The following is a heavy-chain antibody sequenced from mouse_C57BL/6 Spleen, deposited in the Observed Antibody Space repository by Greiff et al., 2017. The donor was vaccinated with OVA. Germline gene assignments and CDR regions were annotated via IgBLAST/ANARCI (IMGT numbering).Heavy chain of an antibody. CDR2: SSDGGSYN. Sequence: EVHLVESGGGLVKPGGSLKLSCAASGFTFSSYAMSWVRQTQEKRLEWVATSSDGGSYNYDQDNGKGRCTNTRDNAKNNLYLQMSQLKSEGYAMYYCARDYSSTYFDYWGQGTTLTVSS. D-gene: IGHD1-1*01. CDR3: ARDYSSTYFDY. CDR1: GFTFSSYA. J-gene: IGHJ2*01. V-gene: IGHV5-4*01.